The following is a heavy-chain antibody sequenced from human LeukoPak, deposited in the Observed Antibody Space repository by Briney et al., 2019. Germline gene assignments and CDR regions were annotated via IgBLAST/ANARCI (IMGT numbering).Heavy chain of an antibody. Sequence: GGSLRLSCAASGFAFSSYGMHWVRQAPGKGLEWVAVIWYDGSNKYYADSVKGRFTISRDNSKNTLYLQMNSLRAEDTAVYYCARDSTMIGGRYFDYWGQGTLVTVSS. D-gene: IGHD3-10*01. CDR1: GFAFSSYG. CDR2: IWYDGSNK. J-gene: IGHJ4*02. V-gene: IGHV3-33*01. CDR3: ARDSTMIGGRYFDY.